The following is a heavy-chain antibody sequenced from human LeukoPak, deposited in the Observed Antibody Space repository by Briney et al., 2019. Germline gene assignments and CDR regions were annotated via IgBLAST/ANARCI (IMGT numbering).Heavy chain of an antibody. D-gene: IGHD3-10*01. V-gene: IGHV3-23*01. CDR1: GFTFSSYA. CDR2: IGGSGGGT. J-gene: IGHJ4*02. Sequence: GGSLRLSCAASGFTFSSYAMGWVRQAPGKGLEWVSSIGGSGGGTYYADSVKGRFTISRDNSKNTLYLQMNSLRAEDTAVYYCAKEVVRGVRFLGLDYWGQGTLVTVSS. CDR3: AKEVVRGVRFLGLDY.